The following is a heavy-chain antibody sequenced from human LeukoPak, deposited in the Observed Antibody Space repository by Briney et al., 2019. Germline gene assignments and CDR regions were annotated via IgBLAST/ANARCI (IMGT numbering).Heavy chain of an antibody. CDR1: GYTFTCYY. Sequence: ASVKVSCKASGYTFTCYYMHWVRQAPGQGLEWMGRINPNSGGTNYAQKFQGRVTMTRDTSISTAYMELSRLRSDDTAVYYCARVSVGGGSYGFTGYYYMDVWGKGTTVTVSS. CDR2: INPNSGGT. V-gene: IGHV1-2*06. D-gene: IGHD3-16*01. J-gene: IGHJ6*03. CDR3: ARVSVGGGSYGFTGYYYMDV.